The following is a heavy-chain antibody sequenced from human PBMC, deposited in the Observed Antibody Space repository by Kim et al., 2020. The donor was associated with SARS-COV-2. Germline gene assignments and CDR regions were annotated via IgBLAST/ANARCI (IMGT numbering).Heavy chain of an antibody. CDR3: ARDRAHGKSSSWYSGFDF. CDR2: ISYDGRKK. J-gene: IGHJ4*02. D-gene: IGHD6-13*01. Sequence: GGSLRLSCAASGFNLSKYAMHWVRQAPGKGLEWVAVISYDGRKKYYGDSMKGRLTISRDNSKNTLYLQVNNVRGEDTAVYFCARDRAHGKSSSWYSGFDFWGQGTLVIVSS. CDR1: GFNLSKYA. V-gene: IGHV3-30*03.